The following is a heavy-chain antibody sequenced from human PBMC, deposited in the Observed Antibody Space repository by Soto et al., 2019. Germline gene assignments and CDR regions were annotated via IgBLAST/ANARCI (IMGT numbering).Heavy chain of an antibody. CDR2: IYYSGST. CDR3: ARMTSVNSYYFDY. Sequence: SETLSLTCTVSGGSISNYYWSWIRQPPGKGLEWIAYIYYSGSTNYNPSLKSRVTISVDTSKNQFSLEVTSVTAADTAIYYCARMTSVNSYYFDYWGQGTLVTVSS. V-gene: IGHV4-59*08. CDR1: GGSISNYY. J-gene: IGHJ4*02. D-gene: IGHD4-17*01.